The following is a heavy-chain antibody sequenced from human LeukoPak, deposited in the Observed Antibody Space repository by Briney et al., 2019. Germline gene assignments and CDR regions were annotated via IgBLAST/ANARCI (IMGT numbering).Heavy chain of an antibody. CDR3: ARDPITMVRGVIGRVTDYYYYYYMDV. J-gene: IGHJ6*03. D-gene: IGHD3-10*01. Sequence: GGLLRLSCAASGFTFSAYWMTSVRQAPGKGLEWAANINEGGNVKFYVDSVKGRFTISRDNAKNSLYLQMNSLRAEDTAVYYCARDPITMVRGVIGRVTDYYYYYYMDVWGKGTTVTISS. CDR1: GFTFSAYW. V-gene: IGHV3-7*01. CDR2: INEGGNVK.